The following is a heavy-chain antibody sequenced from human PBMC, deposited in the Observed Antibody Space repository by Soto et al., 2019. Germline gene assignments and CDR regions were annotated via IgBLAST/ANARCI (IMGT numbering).Heavy chain of an antibody. CDR1: GGSISSSSYY. J-gene: IGHJ6*02. V-gene: IGHV4-39*01. D-gene: IGHD6-25*01. Sequence: KASETLSLTCTVSGGSISSSSYYWGWIRQPPGKGLEWIGSIYYSGSTYYNPSLKSRVTISVDTSKNQFSLKLSSVTAADTAVYYCARLRKAAPYYYYGMDVWGQGTTVTVSS. CDR3: ARLRKAAPYYYYGMDV. CDR2: IYYSGST.